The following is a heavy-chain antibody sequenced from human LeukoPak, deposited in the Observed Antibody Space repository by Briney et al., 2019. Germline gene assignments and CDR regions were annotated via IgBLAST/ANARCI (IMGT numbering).Heavy chain of an antibody. CDR2: IYHSGST. Sequence: SETLSLTYAVSGGSISSGGYSWSWIRQPPVKGLAWIGYIYHSGSTYYNPSLKSRVTISVDRSKNQFSLKLSSVTAADTAVYYCARAAGYYDFWSGYFDYWGQGTLVTVSS. CDR3: ARAAGYYDFWSGYFDY. J-gene: IGHJ4*02. V-gene: IGHV4-30-2*01. D-gene: IGHD3-3*01. CDR1: GGSISSGGYS.